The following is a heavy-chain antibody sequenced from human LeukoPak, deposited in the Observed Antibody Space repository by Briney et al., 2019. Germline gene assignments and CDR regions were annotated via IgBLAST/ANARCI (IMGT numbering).Heavy chain of an antibody. J-gene: IGHJ3*02. CDR1: GGSISSYY. CDR3: AGSTVTTYQDAFDI. D-gene: IGHD4-17*01. Sequence: SETLSLTCTVSGGSISSYYWSWIRQPAGKGLEWIGRIYSSGSTNYNPSLKSRVTMSVDTSKNQFSLKLSSVTAADTAVYYCAGSTVTTYQDAFDIWGQGTTVTVSS. V-gene: IGHV4-4*07. CDR2: IYSSGST.